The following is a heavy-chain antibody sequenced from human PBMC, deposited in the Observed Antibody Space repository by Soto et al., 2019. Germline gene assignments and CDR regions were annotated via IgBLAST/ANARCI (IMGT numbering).Heavy chain of an antibody. D-gene: IGHD6-19*01. CDR1: GFTFSSYA. J-gene: IGHJ4*02. CDR3: AKGGGWYGQPYDY. V-gene: IGHV3-23*01. Sequence: GGSLRLSCVASGFTFSSYAMSWVRQAPGKGLEWVSAISGSGGSTYYADSVKGRFTISRDNSKNTLYLQMNSLRAEDTAVYYCAKGGGWYGQPYDYWGQGTLVTVSS. CDR2: ISGSGGST.